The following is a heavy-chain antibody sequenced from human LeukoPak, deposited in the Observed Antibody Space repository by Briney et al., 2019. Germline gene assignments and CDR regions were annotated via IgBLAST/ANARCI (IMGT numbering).Heavy chain of an antibody. V-gene: IGHV5-51*01. CDR2: IYPADSDT. D-gene: IGHD3-10*01. Sequence: GESLKISCKGSGYSFANYWVGWVRQMPGKGLEWMGIIYPADSDTRYSPSLQGQVTLSADKSISTAYLQWSSLKASDTAMYYCARFAHSSGTYYATFDYWGQGTLVTVSS. CDR1: GYSFANYW. CDR3: ARFAHSSGTYYATFDY. J-gene: IGHJ4*02.